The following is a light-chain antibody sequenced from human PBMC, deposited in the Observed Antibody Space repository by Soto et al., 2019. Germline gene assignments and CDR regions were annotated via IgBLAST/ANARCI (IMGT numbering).Light chain of an antibody. V-gene: IGKV1-6*01. CDR3: QQDSDYPFT. CDR1: RTIGNN. J-gene: IGKJ3*01. Sequence: AIQMTQSPSSLSASVGDRVTITCRASRTIGNNLGWFQQVPGKAPKLLISAASNLHTGVPSRFGGSGSGTDFTLTISNMQPEDFGTYYCQQDSDYPFTFGPGTKVAIK. CDR2: AAS.